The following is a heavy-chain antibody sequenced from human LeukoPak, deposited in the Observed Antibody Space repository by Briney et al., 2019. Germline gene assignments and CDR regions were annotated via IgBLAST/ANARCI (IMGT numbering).Heavy chain of an antibody. V-gene: IGHV1-2*02. CDR3: ARSEVGATSGNDY. D-gene: IGHD1-26*01. J-gene: IGHJ4*02. CDR2: INPNSGGT. CDR1: GYTFTGYY. Sequence: GESLKISCKGSGYTFTGYYMHWVRQAPGQGLEWMGWINPNSGGTNYAQKFQGRVTMTRDTSISTAYMELSRLRSDDTAVYYCARSEVGATSGNDYWGQGTLVTVSS.